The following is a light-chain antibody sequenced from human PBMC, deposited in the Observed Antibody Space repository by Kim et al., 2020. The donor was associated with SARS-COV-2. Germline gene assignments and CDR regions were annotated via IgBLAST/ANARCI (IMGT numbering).Light chain of an antibody. CDR2: EVN. Sequence: QPDTITCSGTSNDTGAYKYVSWYQQHPGKAPKLMIYEVNKRPSGVPDRFSGSKSGNTASLTVSGLQAEDEADYYCTSYAGSNNFDVFGTGTKVTVL. CDR3: TSYAGSNNFDV. CDR1: SNDTGAYKY. J-gene: IGLJ1*01. V-gene: IGLV2-8*01.